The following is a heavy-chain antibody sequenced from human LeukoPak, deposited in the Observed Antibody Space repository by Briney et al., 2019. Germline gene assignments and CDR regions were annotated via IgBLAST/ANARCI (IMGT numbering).Heavy chain of an antibody. D-gene: IGHD2-2*01. CDR1: GFTFSSYS. CDR3: APTPLGYCSSTSCP. V-gene: IGHV3-21*01. Sequence: PGGSLRLSSAASGFTFSSYSMNWVRQAPGKGLEWVSSISSSSSYIYYADSVKGRFTISRDNAKNSLYLQMNSLRAEDTAVYYCAPTPLGYCSSTSCPWGQGTLVTVSS. CDR2: ISSSSSYI. J-gene: IGHJ5*02.